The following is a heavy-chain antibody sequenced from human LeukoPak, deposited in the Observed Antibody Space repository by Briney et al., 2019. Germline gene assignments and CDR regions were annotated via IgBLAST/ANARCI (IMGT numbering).Heavy chain of an antibody. D-gene: IGHD2-15*01. V-gene: IGHV1-8*03. CDR3: ARGGKNCSAGSCYRWFDP. Sequence: SVKDSCKASGYTFTTSGINWVRQATGQGLEWMGWMNPNSGNTGYAQKFQGRVTITRNTSISTAYMELSSLRSEDTAVYYCARGGKNCSAGSCYRWFDPWGQGTLVTVSS. CDR1: GYTFTTSG. J-gene: IGHJ5*02. CDR2: MNPNSGNT.